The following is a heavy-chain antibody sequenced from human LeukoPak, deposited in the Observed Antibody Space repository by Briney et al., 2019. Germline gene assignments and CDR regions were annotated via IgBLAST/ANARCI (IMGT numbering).Heavy chain of an antibody. CDR2: ISNDGRGN. Sequence: GRSLRLSCAASGFTFSSYGMHWVRQAPGKGLEWVAVISNDGRGNNYADSVKGRFTISRDNSKNTLYLQMNSLRAEDTAVYYCAKEITYSGRYYVYFHHWGQGTLVTVSS. D-gene: IGHD1-26*01. V-gene: IGHV3-30*18. CDR1: GFTFSSYG. J-gene: IGHJ1*01. CDR3: AKEITYSGRYYVYFHH.